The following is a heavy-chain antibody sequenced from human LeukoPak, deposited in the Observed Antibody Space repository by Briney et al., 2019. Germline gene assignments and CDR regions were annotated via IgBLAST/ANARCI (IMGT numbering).Heavy chain of an antibody. CDR2: ISRSGSYI. CDR3: ARDRNGIAVAGPFDY. D-gene: IGHD6-19*01. CDR1: GFTLSSYS. Sequence: NPGGSLRLSCAASGFTLSSYSMNRVRQAPGKGLEWVSSISRSGSYISYADSVKGRFTISGDNAKNSLYLQMNSLRAEDTAVYYCARDRNGIAVAGPFDYWGQGTLVTVSS. J-gene: IGHJ4*02. V-gene: IGHV3-21*01.